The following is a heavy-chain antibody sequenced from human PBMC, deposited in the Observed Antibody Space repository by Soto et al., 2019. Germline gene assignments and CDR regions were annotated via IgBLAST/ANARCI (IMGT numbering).Heavy chain of an antibody. Sequence: GASVKVSCKASGYTFTSYGISWVRQAPGQGLEWMGWISAYNGNTNYAQKLQGRVTMTTDISTSTAYMELRSLRSDDTAVYYCARDLLTVVVTAITSMGDYWGQGTLVTVSS. CDR1: GYTFTSYG. CDR3: ARDLLTVVVTAITSMGDY. CDR2: ISAYNGNT. V-gene: IGHV1-18*01. D-gene: IGHD2-21*02. J-gene: IGHJ4*02.